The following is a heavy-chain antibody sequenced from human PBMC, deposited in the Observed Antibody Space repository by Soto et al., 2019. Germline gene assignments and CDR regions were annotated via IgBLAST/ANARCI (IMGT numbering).Heavy chain of an antibody. V-gene: IGHV3-48*02. CDR2: ISSGSSPI. D-gene: IGHD3-3*01. CDR3: VRLTIFGAVNEGMDV. CDR1: GFTFSSYN. J-gene: IGHJ6*02. Sequence: EVQLVESGGGLVQPGGSLRLSCAASGFTFSSYNMNWDRQAPGKGLEWLSYISSGSSPIYYADSVKGRFTISRDNATNSLYLQTSSLTDEVTALYYCVRLTIFGAVNEGMDVSGRGTTYTVSS.